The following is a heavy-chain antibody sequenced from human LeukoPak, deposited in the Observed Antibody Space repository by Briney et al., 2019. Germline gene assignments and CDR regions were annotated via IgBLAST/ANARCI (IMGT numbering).Heavy chain of an antibody. CDR1: GGSISSGGYS. D-gene: IGHD3-10*01. CDR3: ARGGTMVRGLVDYYYGMDV. CDR2: IYHSGST. J-gene: IGHJ6*02. Sequence: SQTLSLNCAGSGGSISSGGYSWSLIRQPPGKGLEWIGYIYHSGSTYYNPSLKSRVTISVDRSKNQFSLKLSSVTAADTAVYYCARGGTMVRGLVDYYYGMDVWGQGTTVTVSS. V-gene: IGHV4-30-2*01.